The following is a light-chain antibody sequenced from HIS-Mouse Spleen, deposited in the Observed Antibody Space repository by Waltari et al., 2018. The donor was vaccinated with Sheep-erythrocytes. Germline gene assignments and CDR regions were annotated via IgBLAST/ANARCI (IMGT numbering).Light chain of an antibody. J-gene: IGKJ2*01. CDR2: DAS. V-gene: IGKV3-11*01. CDR3: QQRSNWYT. Sequence: EIVLTQSPATLSLSPGERTTLSCRASQSVSSYLAWYQQKPGQAPRLLIYDASNTATGIPARFSGSGSWTDFTLTISSLDPEDFAVYYCQQRSNWYTFGQGTKLEIK. CDR1: QSVSSY.